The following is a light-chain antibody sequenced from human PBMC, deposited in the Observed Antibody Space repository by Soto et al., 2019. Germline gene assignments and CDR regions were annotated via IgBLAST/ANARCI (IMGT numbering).Light chain of an antibody. Sequence: AVASNYPSLTASPGGTDPLTGRASTGAVTSIHYPYWFQQKHVQAPRTLIYDTSNKHSWTPARSSGPLLGGKAALTPSGAQPEDEAEYYSLLSYTGARGVFGGGTQLTV. J-gene: IGLJ2*01. CDR3: LLSYTGARGV. CDR2: DTS. V-gene: IGLV7-46*01. CDR1: TGAVTSIHY.